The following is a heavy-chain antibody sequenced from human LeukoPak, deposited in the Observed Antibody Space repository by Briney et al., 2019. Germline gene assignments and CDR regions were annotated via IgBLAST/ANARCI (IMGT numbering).Heavy chain of an antibody. CDR1: GGTFSSYA. J-gene: IGHJ4*02. V-gene: IGHV1-69*05. D-gene: IGHD4-11*01. CDR2: IIPIFGTA. CDR3: ARAGMTTTLLYYFDY. Sequence: GASVKVSCKASGGTFSSYAISWVRQAPGQGLEWMGGIIPIFGTANYAQKFQGRVTITTDESTSTAYMELSSLRSEDTAVYYCARAGMTTTLLYYFDYWGQGTLVTVSS.